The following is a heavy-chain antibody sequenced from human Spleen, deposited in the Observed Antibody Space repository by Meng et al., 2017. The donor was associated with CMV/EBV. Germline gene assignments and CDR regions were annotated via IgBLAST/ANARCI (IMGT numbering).Heavy chain of an antibody. CDR2: IYTDGSI. V-gene: IGHV4-4*07. D-gene: IGHD6-19*01. Sequence: QVELQGSGPGLVKPSGTRSFTCRFSGDSMSNYYWSWIRQPAGKGLEWIGRIYTDGSINYNPSLKSRVTMSLDTSKNQFFLNLSSVTAADTAVYYCARGYSSGKTDYWGQGTLVTVSS. CDR3: ARGYSSGKTDY. J-gene: IGHJ4*02. CDR1: GDSMSNYY.